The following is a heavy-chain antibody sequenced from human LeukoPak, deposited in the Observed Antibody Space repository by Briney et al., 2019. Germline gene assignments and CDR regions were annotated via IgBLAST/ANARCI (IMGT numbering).Heavy chain of an antibody. J-gene: IGHJ4*02. CDR1: GYTLTELS. V-gene: IGHV1-24*01. D-gene: IGHD3-9*01. CDR3: ATGPVLRYFDWLY. CDR2: FGPEDGET. Sequence: ASVTVSCKVSGYTLTELSMHWVRQAPGKGLEWMGGFGPEDGETIYAQKFQGRVTMTEDTSTDTAYMELSSLRSEDTAVYYCATGPVLRYFDWLYWGQGTLVTVSS.